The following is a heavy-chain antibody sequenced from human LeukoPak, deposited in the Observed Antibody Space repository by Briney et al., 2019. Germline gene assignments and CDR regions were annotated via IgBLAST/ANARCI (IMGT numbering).Heavy chain of an antibody. J-gene: IGHJ4*02. Sequence: GGSRRLSWAAPGLTFGSYRMNWVRRAPGKGLGWASSISSSSSYIYYADSVKGRFTISRDNAKNSLYLQMNSLRAEDTAVYYCARDPPEYSSSWFDYWGQGTLVTVSS. CDR3: ARDPPEYSSSWFDY. CDR2: ISSSSSYI. V-gene: IGHV3-21*01. CDR1: GLTFGSYR. D-gene: IGHD6-13*01.